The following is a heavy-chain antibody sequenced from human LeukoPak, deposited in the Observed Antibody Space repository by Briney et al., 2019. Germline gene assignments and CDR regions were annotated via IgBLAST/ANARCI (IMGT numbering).Heavy chain of an antibody. CDR2: ISRSGSTI. D-gene: IGHD6-19*01. J-gene: IGHJ4*02. CDR1: GFTFSSYS. Sequence: GGPLRLSCAASGFTFSSYSMNWVRQAPGKGLEWVSYISRSGSTIYYADSVKGRFAISRDNAKNSLYLQMNSLRDEDTAVYYCARDQRDSSGWYYFDYWGQGTLVTVSS. V-gene: IGHV3-48*02. CDR3: ARDQRDSSGWYYFDY.